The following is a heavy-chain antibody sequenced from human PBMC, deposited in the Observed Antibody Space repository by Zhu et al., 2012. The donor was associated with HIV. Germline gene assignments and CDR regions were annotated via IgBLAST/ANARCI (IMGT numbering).Heavy chain of an antibody. V-gene: IGHV4-59*01. J-gene: IGHJ3*02. CDR1: GGSISSYY. Sequence: QVQLQESGPGLVKPSETLSLTCTVSGGSISSYYWSWIRQPPGKGLEWIGYIYYSGSTNYNPSLKSRVTISVDTSKNQFSLKLSSVTAADTAVYYCARDSGYYYGSGSFDIWGQGYNGHRLF. D-gene: IGHD3-10*01. CDR2: IYYSGST. CDR3: ARDSGYYYGSGSFDI.